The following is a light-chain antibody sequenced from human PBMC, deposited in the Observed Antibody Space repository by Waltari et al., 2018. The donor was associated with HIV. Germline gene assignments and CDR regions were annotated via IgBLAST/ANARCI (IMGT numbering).Light chain of an antibody. V-gene: IGLV7-46*02. CDR1: TGFITRGKF. CDR3: LISYNGVRV. Sequence: QAVVTQEPSLSVSPGETVTLTCTSFTGFITRGKFPYWFQRSEDNDPRTLIYDTDKSHALTPGLFSGSIVGFKATLTLLVAQPEDEAVYYCLISYNGVRVFGGGTKLTV. J-gene: IGLJ3*02. CDR2: DTD.